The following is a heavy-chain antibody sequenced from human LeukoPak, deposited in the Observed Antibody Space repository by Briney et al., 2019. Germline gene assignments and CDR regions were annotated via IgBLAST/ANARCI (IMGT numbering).Heavy chain of an antibody. CDR3: ARADMATTYYFDY. J-gene: IGHJ4*02. Sequence: GGSLRLSCAASGFTFSSYGMNWVRQAPGKGLEWISYISSSGATIFYADSVKGRFTISRDSAKNSLFLQMNSLRAEDTAVYYCARADMATTYYFDYWGQGTPVTVSS. D-gene: IGHD5-24*01. CDR2: ISSSGATI. V-gene: IGHV3-48*04. CDR1: GFTFSSYG.